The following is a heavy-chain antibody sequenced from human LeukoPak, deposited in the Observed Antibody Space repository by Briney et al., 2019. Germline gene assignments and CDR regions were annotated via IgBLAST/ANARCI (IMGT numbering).Heavy chain of an antibody. Sequence: PSGTLSLTCAVSGGSISSGNWWSWVRQPPGKGLEWIGEIYHSGNTVYNPPLKSRVTISVDNSKSQFSLKLTSVTAADTAVYYCARNGDSASVVDWGQGTLVTVSS. CDR2: IYHSGNT. J-gene: IGHJ4*02. CDR3: ARNGDSASVVD. D-gene: IGHD4-17*01. CDR1: GGSISSGNW. V-gene: IGHV4-4*02.